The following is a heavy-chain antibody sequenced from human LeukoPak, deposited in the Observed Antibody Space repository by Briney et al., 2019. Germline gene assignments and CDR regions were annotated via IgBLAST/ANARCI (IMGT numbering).Heavy chain of an antibody. Sequence: GGSLRLSCAASGFTFSSYAMSWVRQAPGKGLEWVSAISGSGGSTYYADSVKGRLTISRDNSKNTLYLQMNSLRAEDTAVYYCAKDWVVVVPAAMPADYWGQGTLVTVSS. CDR3: AKDWVVVVPAAMPADY. CDR2: ISGSGGST. D-gene: IGHD2-2*01. CDR1: GFTFSSYA. J-gene: IGHJ4*02. V-gene: IGHV3-23*01.